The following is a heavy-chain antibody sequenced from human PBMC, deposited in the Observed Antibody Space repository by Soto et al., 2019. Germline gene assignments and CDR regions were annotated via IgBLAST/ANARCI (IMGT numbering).Heavy chain of an antibody. CDR3: ARPFLSYNWFDP. CDR1: GGTFSSYA. Sequence: QLQLMQSGAEVKKPGSSVKVSCKASGGTFSSYAISWLRQAPGQGLEWMGGIIPSFDTPNYAQKFQGRVKITTDESTRTAYMERSSLRSEDTAVYYCARPFLSYNWFDPWGQGTLVTVSS. CDR2: IIPSFDTP. V-gene: IGHV1-69*01. D-gene: IGHD3-3*02. J-gene: IGHJ5*02.